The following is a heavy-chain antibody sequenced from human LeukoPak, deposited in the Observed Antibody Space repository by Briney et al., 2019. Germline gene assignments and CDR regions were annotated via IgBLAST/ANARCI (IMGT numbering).Heavy chain of an antibody. CDR2: IYYSGST. Sequence: SETLSLTCTVSGGSIRSRSFYWGWIRQPPGKGLEWIGSIYYSGSTYYNPSLKSRVTISVDTSKNQFSLKLTPVTAADTAVYYCARWISRRWFDPWGQGTLVTVSS. D-gene: IGHD5-12*01. J-gene: IGHJ5*02. CDR3: ARWISRRWFDP. CDR1: GGSIRSRSFY. V-gene: IGHV4-39*07.